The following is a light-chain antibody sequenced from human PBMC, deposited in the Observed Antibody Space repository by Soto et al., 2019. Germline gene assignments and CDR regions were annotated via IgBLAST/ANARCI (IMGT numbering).Light chain of an antibody. Sequence: QSALTQPASVSGSPGQSITISCTGTCSDVGGYNYVSWYQQHPGKAPKLMIYDVSNRPSGVSNRFSGSKSGNTASLTISGLQAEDEADYYCSSYTSSSTLSFGGGTKLTVL. CDR2: DVS. CDR1: CSDVGGYNY. CDR3: SSYTSSSTLS. J-gene: IGLJ2*01. V-gene: IGLV2-14*01.